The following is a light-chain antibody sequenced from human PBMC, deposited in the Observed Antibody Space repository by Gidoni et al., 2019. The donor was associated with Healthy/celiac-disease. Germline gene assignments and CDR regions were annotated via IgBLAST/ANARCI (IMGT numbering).Light chain of an antibody. CDR2: DVS. CDR3: SSYTSSSTVV. V-gene: IGLV2-14*03. Sequence: QSALTQPASVSGSPGQSITISCTGPSSDVGGYNYVSWYQQHPGKSPNLMIYDVSNRPSGVSNRFSGSKAGNTAARTISGLQAEDEADYYCSSYTSSSTVVFGGGTKLTVL. CDR1: SSDVGGYNY. J-gene: IGLJ2*01.